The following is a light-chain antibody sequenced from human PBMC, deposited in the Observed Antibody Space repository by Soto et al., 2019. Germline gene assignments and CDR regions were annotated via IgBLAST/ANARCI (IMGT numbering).Light chain of an antibody. J-gene: IGKJ2*01. CDR1: QSISSN. V-gene: IGKV3-15*01. CDR3: QQYNSWPPYT. CDR2: GAS. Sequence: EIVMTQSPATLSVSPGERATLSCRASQSISSNLAWYQQKPGQAPRLLIYGASTTATGIPARFSCSGSGTEFTLTISGLQSEDSAVYYCQQYNSWPPYTFGQGTKLEIK.